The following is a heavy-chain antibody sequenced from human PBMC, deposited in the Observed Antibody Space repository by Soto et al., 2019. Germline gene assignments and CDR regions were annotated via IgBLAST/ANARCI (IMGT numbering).Heavy chain of an antibody. CDR3: ARGGILGYYFDY. V-gene: IGHV4-34*01. J-gene: IGHJ4*02. Sequence: SETLALTYAVYGGSFSGYYWSWIRQPPGKGLEWIGEINHSGSTNYNPSLKSRVTISVDTSKNQFSLKLSSVTAADTAVYYCARGGILGYYFDYWGQGTLVTVSS. CDR1: GGSFSGYY. CDR2: INHSGST.